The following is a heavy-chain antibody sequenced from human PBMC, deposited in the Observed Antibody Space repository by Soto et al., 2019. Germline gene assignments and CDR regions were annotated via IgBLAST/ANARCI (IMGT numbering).Heavy chain of an antibody. V-gene: IGHV4-59*01. CDR1: GGSISSYY. J-gene: IGHJ4*02. CDR3: ARASPYGDYALDY. D-gene: IGHD4-17*01. Sequence: SEILSLTCTVSGGSISSYYWIWIRQPPGKGLEWIGYISYSGSTNYNPSLKSRPTISVDTSKNQFSLKLRSVTAADTAVYYCARASPYGDYALDYWGQGTLVTVSS. CDR2: ISYSGST.